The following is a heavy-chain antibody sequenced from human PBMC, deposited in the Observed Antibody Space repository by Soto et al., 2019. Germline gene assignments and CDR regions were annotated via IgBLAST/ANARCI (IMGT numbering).Heavy chain of an antibody. CDR2: IYYSGST. CDR3: AREGKGAFDI. J-gene: IGHJ3*02. CDR1: GGSVSSGSYY. Sequence: QVQLQESGPGLVKPSETLSLTCTVSGGSVSSGSYYWSWIRQPPGKGLEWIGYIYYSGSTNYNPSLKSRVTISVDTSKNHFSLKLSSVTAADTAVYYCAREGKGAFDIWGQGTMVTVSS. V-gene: IGHV4-61*01.